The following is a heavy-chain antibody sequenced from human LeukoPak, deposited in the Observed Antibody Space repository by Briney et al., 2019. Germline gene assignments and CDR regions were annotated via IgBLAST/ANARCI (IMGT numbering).Heavy chain of an antibody. CDR1: GFTFSSYE. D-gene: IGHD6-19*01. J-gene: IGHJ4*02. Sequence: HPGGSLRLSCAASGFTFSSYEMNWVRLAPGKGLEWVSYISSSGSTIYYADSVKGRFTISRDNSKNMLYLQMNSLGTEDTAVYYCAKDRWGAVASFDYWGQGTLVTVSS. CDR2: ISSSGSTI. CDR3: AKDRWGAVASFDY. V-gene: IGHV3-48*03.